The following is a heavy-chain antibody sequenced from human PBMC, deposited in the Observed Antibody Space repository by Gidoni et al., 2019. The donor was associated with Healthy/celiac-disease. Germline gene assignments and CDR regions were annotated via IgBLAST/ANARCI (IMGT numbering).Heavy chain of an antibody. J-gene: IGHJ6*02. D-gene: IGHD2-2*01. CDR3: ARVVLTNLARRYCSSTSCFYYYYGMDV. CDR1: GGTFSRSA. CDR2: IIPIFGTA. Sequence: QVQLVQSGAEVKKPGSSVKVSCKASGGTFSRSAISWVRPAPGQGLEWMGGIIPIFGTANYAQKFQGRVTITADESTSTAYMELSSLRSEDTAVYYCARVVLTNLARRYCSSTSCFYYYYGMDVWGQGTTVTVSS. V-gene: IGHV1-69*01.